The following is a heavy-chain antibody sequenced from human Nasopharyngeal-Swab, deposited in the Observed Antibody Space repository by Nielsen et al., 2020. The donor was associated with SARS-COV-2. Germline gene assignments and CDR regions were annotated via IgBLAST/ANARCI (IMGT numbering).Heavy chain of an antibody. V-gene: IGHV3-64D*06. J-gene: IGHJ3*02. Sequence: GESLKISCSASGFTFSIRAMHWVRQAPGKGLEYVSTINDYEDRLYYADSVKGRFTISRDNSKNTLYLQMSSLRPEDTAVYWCVKDLRGRYGFESWGQGTMVTVSS. CDR3: VKDLRGRYGFES. CDR1: GFTFSIRA. D-gene: IGHD3-16*01. CDR2: INDYEDRL.